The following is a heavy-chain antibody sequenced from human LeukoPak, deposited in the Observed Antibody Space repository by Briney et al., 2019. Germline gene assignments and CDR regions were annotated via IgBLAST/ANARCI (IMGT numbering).Heavy chain of an antibody. D-gene: IGHD3-3*01. Sequence: GASVKVSCKASGGTFSSYAISWVRQAPGQGLEWMGWISAYNGNTNYAQKLQGRVTMTTDTSTSTAYMELRSLRSDDTAVYYCARSDFLGSADPYYFDYWGQGTLVTVSS. J-gene: IGHJ4*02. V-gene: IGHV1-18*01. CDR2: ISAYNGNT. CDR1: GGTFSSYA. CDR3: ARSDFLGSADPYYFDY.